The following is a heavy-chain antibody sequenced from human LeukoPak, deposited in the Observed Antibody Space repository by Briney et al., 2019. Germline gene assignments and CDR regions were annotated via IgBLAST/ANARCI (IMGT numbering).Heavy chain of an antibody. Sequence: ASVKVSCKASGYTFTSYGISWVRQAPGQGLEWMGWISAYNGNTNYAQKLQGRVTMTTDTSTSTAYMELRSLRSDDTAVYYCARGQEQWLVRYYFDYWGQGTLVTVSS. J-gene: IGHJ4*02. D-gene: IGHD6-19*01. CDR2: ISAYNGNT. V-gene: IGHV1-18*01. CDR1: GYTFTSYG. CDR3: ARGQEQWLVRYYFDY.